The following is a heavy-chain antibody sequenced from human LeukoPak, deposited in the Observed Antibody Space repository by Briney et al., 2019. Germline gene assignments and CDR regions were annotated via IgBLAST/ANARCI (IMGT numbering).Heavy chain of an antibody. Sequence: ASVKVSCKASGYTFTGCYMHWVRQAPGQGLEWMGWINPNSAVTNYAQKFQGRVTMTRDTSISTAYMELSRLRSDDTAVYYCARGGSGYDHPPLDYWGQGTLVTVSS. V-gene: IGHV1-2*02. CDR2: INPNSAVT. CDR3: ARGGSGYDHPPLDY. D-gene: IGHD5-12*01. J-gene: IGHJ4*02. CDR1: GYTFTGCY.